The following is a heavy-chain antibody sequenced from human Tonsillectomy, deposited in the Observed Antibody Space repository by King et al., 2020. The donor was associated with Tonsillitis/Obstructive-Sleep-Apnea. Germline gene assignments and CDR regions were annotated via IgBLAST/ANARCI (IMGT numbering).Heavy chain of an antibody. D-gene: IGHD3-3*01. CDR3: ARTRGRNVLRFLSFDP. J-gene: IGHJ5*02. V-gene: IGHV5-10-1*01. CDR2: IDPSDSYT. Sequence: EKQLVQSGAEVKKPGESLRISCKGYGYSFTSYWISWVRQMPGKGLEWMGRIDPSDSYTNYSPSFQGHVTISADKSISTAYLQWSSLKASDTAMYYCARTRGRNVLRFLSFDPWGQGTLVTVSS. CDR1: GYSFTSYW.